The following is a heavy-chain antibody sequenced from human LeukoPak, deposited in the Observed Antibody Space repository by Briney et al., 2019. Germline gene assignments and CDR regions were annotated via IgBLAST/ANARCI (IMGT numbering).Heavy chain of an antibody. V-gene: IGHV1-2*02. D-gene: IGHD3-9*01. CDR1: GYTFTGYY. CDR3: EQKTAYEILTGFDY. Sequence: ASLKVSWKASGYTFTGYYMHWARQAPGQVLEWMGWINPNSGGTNYAQKFQGRVTMTRDTSISTAYMELSRLRSDDTAVFFFEQKTAYEILTGFDYWGQGTLVTVSS. J-gene: IGHJ4*02. CDR2: INPNSGGT.